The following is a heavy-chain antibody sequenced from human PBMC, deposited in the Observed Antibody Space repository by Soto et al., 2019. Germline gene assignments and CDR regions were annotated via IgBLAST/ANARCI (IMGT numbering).Heavy chain of an antibody. Sequence: EVQLVESGGGLVKPGGSLRLSCAASGFTFSSYSMNWVRQAPGKGLEWVSSISSSSSYKYYADSVKGRFTVSRDNAQNPLYLQMNSLRAEDTAVYYCARVFFGYGSGSYRNWFDPWGQGTLVTVSS. D-gene: IGHD3-10*01. J-gene: IGHJ5*02. CDR1: GFTFSSYS. V-gene: IGHV3-21*01. CDR2: ISSSSSYK. CDR3: ARVFFGYGSGSYRNWFDP.